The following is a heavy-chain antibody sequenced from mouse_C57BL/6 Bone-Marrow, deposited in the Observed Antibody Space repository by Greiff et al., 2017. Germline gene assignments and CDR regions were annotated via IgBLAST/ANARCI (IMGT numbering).Heavy chain of an antibody. J-gene: IGHJ3*01. CDR2: INPNYGTT. V-gene: IGHV1-39*01. Sequence: VQLKQSGPELVKPGASVKISCKASGYSFTDYNMNWVKQSNGKSLEWIGVINPNYGTTSYNQKFKGKATLTVDQSSSTAYMQLNSLTSEDSAVYYGASSLYYCGSSLGFAYWGQGTLVTVSA. D-gene: IGHD1-1*01. CDR3: ASSLYYCGSSLGFAY. CDR1: GYSFTDYN.